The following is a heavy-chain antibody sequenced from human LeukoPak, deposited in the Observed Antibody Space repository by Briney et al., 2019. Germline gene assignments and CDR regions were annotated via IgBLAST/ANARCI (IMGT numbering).Heavy chain of an antibody. V-gene: IGHV3-53*01. CDR3: ARDLNGDLGFVRYEPYYYYGMDV. CDR2: LYDRGDT. Sequence: GGSLRLSCAAFGFTVSTTKYMNWVRQAPGKGLEWASVLYDRGDTFYTASVGGRFTISRDNSKNTLYLQMNSLRAEDTAVYYCARDLNGDLGFVRYEPYYYYGMDVWGQGTTVTVSS. D-gene: IGHD3-10*01. CDR1: GFTVSTTKY. J-gene: IGHJ6*02.